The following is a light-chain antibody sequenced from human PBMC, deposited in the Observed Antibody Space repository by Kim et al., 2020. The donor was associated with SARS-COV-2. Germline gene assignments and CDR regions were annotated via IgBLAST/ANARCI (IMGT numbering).Light chain of an antibody. CDR1: QSISNS. V-gene: IGKV1-5*03. Sequence: LYASVGDRVTITCRASQSISNSLAWYQQRPGKAPKLLIHKASSLETGVPSRFRGGGSGTEFTLTMTSLQPEDFATYYCQHYSGYSTFGQGTKVEI. CDR3: QHYSGYST. CDR2: KAS. J-gene: IGKJ1*01.